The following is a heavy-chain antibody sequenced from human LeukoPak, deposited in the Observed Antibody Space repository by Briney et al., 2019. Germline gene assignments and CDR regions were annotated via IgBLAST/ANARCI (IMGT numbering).Heavy chain of an antibody. D-gene: IGHD1-26*01. CDR1: GGTFSSYA. CDR3: ARALSGSLYWFDP. Sequence: GASVKVSCKASGGTFSSYAISWVRQAPGQGLEWMGGIIPIFGTANYAQKFQGRVTITADKSTSTAYMELSSLRSEDTAVYYCARALSGSLYWFDPWGQGTLVTVSS. V-gene: IGHV1-69*06. J-gene: IGHJ5*02. CDR2: IIPIFGTA.